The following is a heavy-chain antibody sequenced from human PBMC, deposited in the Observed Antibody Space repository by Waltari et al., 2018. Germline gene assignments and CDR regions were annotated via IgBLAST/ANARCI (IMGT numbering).Heavy chain of an antibody. J-gene: IGHJ5*02. D-gene: IGHD3-10*01. CDR2: ISGYNGNT. CDR1: GYTFTSYG. V-gene: IGHV1-18*01. CDR3: AREVNLLWFGELGYWFDP. Sequence: QVQLVQSGAEVKKPGASVKVSCKASGYTFTSYGISWVRQATGQGLEWMGWISGYNGNTNYAQKLQGRVTMTTDTSTSTAYMELRSLRSDDTAVYYCAREVNLLWFGELGYWFDPWGQGTLVTVSS.